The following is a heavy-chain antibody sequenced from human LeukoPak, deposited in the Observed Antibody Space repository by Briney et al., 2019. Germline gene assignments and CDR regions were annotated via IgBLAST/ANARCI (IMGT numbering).Heavy chain of an antibody. CDR3: AREGQYGDYARFDP. Sequence: SETLSLTCTVSGGSISSYYWSWIRQPPGKGLEWIGYIYYSGSTNHNPSLKSRVTISVDTSKNQFSLKLSSVTAADTAVYYCAREGQYGDYARFDPWGQGTLVTVSS. V-gene: IGHV4-59*01. CDR1: GGSISSYY. CDR2: IYYSGST. J-gene: IGHJ5*02. D-gene: IGHD4-17*01.